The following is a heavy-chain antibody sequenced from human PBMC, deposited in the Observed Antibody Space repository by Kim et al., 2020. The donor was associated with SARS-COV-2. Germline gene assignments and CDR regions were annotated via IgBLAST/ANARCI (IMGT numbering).Heavy chain of an antibody. Sequence: GGSLRLSCAASGFTFSSYGMHWVRQAPGKGLEWVAVISYDGSNKYYADSVKGRFTISRDNSKNTLYLQMNSLRAEDTAVYYCAREMATITDYYYGMDVWGQGTTVTVSS. CDR1: GFTFSSYG. D-gene: IGHD5-12*01. CDR3: AREMATITDYYYGMDV. CDR2: ISYDGSNK. J-gene: IGHJ6*02. V-gene: IGHV3-33*05.